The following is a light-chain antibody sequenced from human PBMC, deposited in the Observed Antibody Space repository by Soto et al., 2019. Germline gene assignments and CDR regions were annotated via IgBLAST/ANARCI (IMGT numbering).Light chain of an antibody. Sequence: EIVLTQSPATLSLSPGERATLSCRASQSVSTYLAWYQQKPGQAPRLLIYDASNRATGTPARFSGSGSGTDFTLTISSLEPEDFAVYLCQQYNTWHFGPGTTVDFK. CDR1: QSVSTY. V-gene: IGKV3-11*01. J-gene: IGKJ3*01. CDR3: QQYNTWH. CDR2: DAS.